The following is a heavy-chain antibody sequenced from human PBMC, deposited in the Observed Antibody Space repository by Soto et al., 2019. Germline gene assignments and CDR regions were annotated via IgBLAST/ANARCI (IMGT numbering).Heavy chain of an antibody. D-gene: IGHD3-16*01. J-gene: IGHJ4*02. CDR3: GRQGGDGYYIDH. CDR2: IDPSDSYT. CDR1: GYQFTNYW. V-gene: IGHV5-10-1*01. Sequence: GESLKISCEGSGYQFTNYWINWVRQMPGKGLEWMGRIDPSDSYTNYSPSFEGHVTFLVDKSLSTAYVQWSSLKASDTAMYFCGRQGGDGYYIDHWGQGTLVTVSS.